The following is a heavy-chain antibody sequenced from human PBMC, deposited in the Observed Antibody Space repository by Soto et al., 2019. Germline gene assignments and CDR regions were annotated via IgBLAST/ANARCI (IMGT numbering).Heavy chain of an antibody. CDR1: GYTFSNFG. J-gene: IGHJ4*02. CDR2: IGPYTGKT. Sequence: QVHLVQSGAEVKKPGASVKVSCKTSGYTFSNFGITWVRQATGQGLEWMGWIGPYTGKTDYAQNFRGRVTVTADTSTSTASMELRSLRSDDTPVYYCVRDPYGELVPAAPDSWGQGTLVTVSS. CDR3: VRDPYGELVPAAPDS. D-gene: IGHD2-2*01. V-gene: IGHV1-18*01.